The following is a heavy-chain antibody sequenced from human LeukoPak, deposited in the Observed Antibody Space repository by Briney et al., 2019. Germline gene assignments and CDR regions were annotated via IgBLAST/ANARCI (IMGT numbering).Heavy chain of an antibody. CDR3: ARDWGVVPLDY. V-gene: IGHV3-48*03. Sequence: GGSLRLSCAASGFTFSSYEMNWVRQAPGKGLEWVSYISSSGSTIYYADSVKGRFTISRDNAKNSLYLQMNSLRAEDTAVYYCARDWGVVPLDYWGQGTLVTVSS. J-gene: IGHJ4*02. D-gene: IGHD2-21*01. CDR2: ISSSGSTI. CDR1: GFTFSSYE.